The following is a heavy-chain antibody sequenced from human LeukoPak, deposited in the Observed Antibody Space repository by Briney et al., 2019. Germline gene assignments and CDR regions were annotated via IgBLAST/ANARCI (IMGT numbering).Heavy chain of an antibody. CDR2: IIPIFGTA. CDR3: ARTNLYGALDY. Sequence: ASVKVSCKASGGTFSSYAISWVRQAPGQGLEWMGGIIPIFGTANYAQKFQGRVTITADESTSTAYMELSSLRSEDTAVFYCARTNLYGALDYWGQGTLVTVSS. CDR1: GGTFSSYA. J-gene: IGHJ4*02. V-gene: IGHV1-69*13. D-gene: IGHD4-17*01.